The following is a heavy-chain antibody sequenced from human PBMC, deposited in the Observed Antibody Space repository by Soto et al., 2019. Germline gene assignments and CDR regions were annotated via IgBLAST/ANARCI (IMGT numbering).Heavy chain of an antibody. CDR2: IIPIFGTA. D-gene: IGHD6-19*01. J-gene: IGHJ5*02. Sequence: GASVKVSCKASGGTFSSYAISWVRQAPGQGLEWMGGIIPIFGTANYAQKFQGRVTITADESTSTAYMELSSLRSEDTAVYYCARVTLIGSSGSWFDPWGQGTLVTVSS. V-gene: IGHV1-69*13. CDR3: ARVTLIGSSGSWFDP. CDR1: GGTFSSYA.